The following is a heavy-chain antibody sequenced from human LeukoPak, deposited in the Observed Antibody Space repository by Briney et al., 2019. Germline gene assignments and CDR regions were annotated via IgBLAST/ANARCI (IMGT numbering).Heavy chain of an antibody. CDR2: MNPNSGNT. CDR1: GYTFTSYD. CDR3: AGDYGDFDDAFDI. J-gene: IGHJ3*02. V-gene: IGHV1-8*01. D-gene: IGHD4-17*01. Sequence: ASVKVSCKASGYTFTSYDINWVRQATGQGLEWMGWMNPNSGNTGYAQKFQGRVTMTRNTSISTAYMELSSLGSEDTAVYYCAGDYGDFDDAFDIWGQGTMVTVSS.